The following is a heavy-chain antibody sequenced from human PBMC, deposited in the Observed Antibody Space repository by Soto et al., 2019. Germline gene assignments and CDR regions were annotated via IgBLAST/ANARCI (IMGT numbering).Heavy chain of an antibody. CDR1: GGTFSSYA. CDR3: ARGGGYCSSTSCQILLIYYFDY. D-gene: IGHD2-2*01. V-gene: IGHV1-69*01. J-gene: IGHJ4*02. Sequence: QVQLVQSGAEVKKPGSSVKVSCKASGGTFSSYAISWVRQAPGQGLEWMGGIIPIFGTANYAQKFQGRVTITADESTSTAYMELSSLRSEDTAVYYCARGGGYCSSTSCQILLIYYFDYWGQGTLVTVSS. CDR2: IIPIFGTA.